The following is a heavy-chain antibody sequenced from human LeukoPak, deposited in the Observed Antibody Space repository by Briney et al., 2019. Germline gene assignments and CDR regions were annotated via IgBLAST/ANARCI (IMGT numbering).Heavy chain of an antibody. CDR1: GYTFTSYD. V-gene: IGHV1-8*01. CDR2: MNPNSGNT. D-gene: IGHD3-3*01. CDR3: ASRRTYYDFWSGSPPVTYNWFDP. Sequence: ASVKVSCKASGYTFTSYDINWVRQATGQGLEWMEWMNPNSGNTGYAQKFQGRVTMTRNTSISTAYMELSSVRSEDTAVYYCASRRTYYDFWSGSPPVTYNWFDPWGQGTLVTVSS. J-gene: IGHJ5*02.